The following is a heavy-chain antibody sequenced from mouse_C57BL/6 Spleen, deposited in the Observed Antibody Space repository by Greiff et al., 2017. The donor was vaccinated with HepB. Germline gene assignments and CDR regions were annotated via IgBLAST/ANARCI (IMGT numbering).Heavy chain of an antibody. CDR1: GYAFSSSW. CDR2: IYPGDGDT. J-gene: IGHJ4*01. CDR3: ARSRGPKVMDY. V-gene: IGHV1-82*01. Sequence: VQLQQSGPELVKPGASVKISCKASGYAFSSSWMNWVKQRPGKGLEWIGRIYPGDGDTNYNGKFKGKATLTADKSSSTAYMQLSSLTSEDSAVYFCARSRGPKVMDYWGQGTSVTVSS.